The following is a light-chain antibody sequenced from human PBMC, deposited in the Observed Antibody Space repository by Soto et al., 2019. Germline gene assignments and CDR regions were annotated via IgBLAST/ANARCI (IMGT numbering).Light chain of an antibody. CDR1: QSLSSTY. CDR3: LQYGSTPLT. Sequence: EIVLTQSPGTLSLSPGERATLSCRASQSLSSTYLAWYQQKPGQAPRLLIYGASNRATGIPDRFSGSGSGTAFTLTINSLEPEDFAVYYCLQYGSTPLTFGQGTKVEIK. V-gene: IGKV3-20*01. CDR2: GAS. J-gene: IGKJ1*01.